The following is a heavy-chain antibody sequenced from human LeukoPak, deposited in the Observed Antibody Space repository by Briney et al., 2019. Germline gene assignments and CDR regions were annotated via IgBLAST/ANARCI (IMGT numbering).Heavy chain of an antibody. CDR2: ISGSGGST. J-gene: IGHJ3*02. D-gene: IGHD3-22*01. Sequence: GGSLRLSCAAFGFTFSSYAMSWVRQAPGKGLEWVSSISGSGGSTYYADSVKGRFTISRDNSKNTLYLKMNSLRAEDTAVYYCAKDSSGYLHFDIWGQGTMVTVSS. V-gene: IGHV3-23*01. CDR3: AKDSSGYLHFDI. CDR1: GFTFSSYA.